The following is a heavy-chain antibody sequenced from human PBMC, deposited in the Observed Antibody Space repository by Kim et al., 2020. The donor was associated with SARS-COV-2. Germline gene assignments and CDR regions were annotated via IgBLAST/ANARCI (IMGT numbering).Heavy chain of an antibody. Sequence: GGSLRLSCAASGFTFSSYGMHWVRQAPGKGLEWVAVIWYDGSNKYYADSVKGRFTISRDNSKNTLYLQMNSLRAEDTAVYYCAKDMSTVTTPRAFDYWGQGTLVTVSS. CDR2: IWYDGSNK. D-gene: IGHD4-17*01. V-gene: IGHV3-33*06. CDR3: AKDMSTVTTPRAFDY. J-gene: IGHJ4*02. CDR1: GFTFSSYG.